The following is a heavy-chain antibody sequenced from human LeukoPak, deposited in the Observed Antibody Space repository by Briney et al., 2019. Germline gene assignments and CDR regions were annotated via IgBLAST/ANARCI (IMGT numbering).Heavy chain of an antibody. D-gene: IGHD1-26*01. CDR3: ARDRGSTNWFDP. Sequence: GGSLRLSCAASGFTVRSNYMSWVRQAPGKGLVWVSHIDRDGRSTNYAGSVKGRFTISRDNARNTLFLQMNSLRVEDTAVYYCARDRGSTNWFDPWGQGTLVTVSS. CDR2: IDRDGRST. V-gene: IGHV3-74*01. J-gene: IGHJ5*02. CDR1: GFTVRSNY.